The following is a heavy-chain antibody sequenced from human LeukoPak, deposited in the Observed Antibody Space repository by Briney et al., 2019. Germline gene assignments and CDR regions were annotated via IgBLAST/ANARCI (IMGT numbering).Heavy chain of an antibody. CDR2: ISTYNGNT. CDR1: GDTFNEYG. D-gene: IGHD3-22*01. V-gene: IGHV1-18*01. CDR3: ARDVEYYDSSGRTADFDS. Sequence: ASVKLSCKTSGDTFNEYGITWVRQAPGQGLEWMGLISTYNGNTKYAQKFQGRFTMTTDTSTSTAYLEMRSLRDDDTAVYCCARDVEYYDSSGRTADFDSWGQGTLVTVSS. J-gene: IGHJ4*02.